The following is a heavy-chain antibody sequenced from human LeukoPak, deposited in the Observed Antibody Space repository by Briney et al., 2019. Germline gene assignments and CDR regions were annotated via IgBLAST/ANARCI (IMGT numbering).Heavy chain of an antibody. J-gene: IGHJ3*02. CDR1: GGSITNSIYY. CDR3: ARAYYYYDSSGPFPDAFDI. CDR2: IYHSGST. Sequence: SETLSLTCTVSGGSITNSIYYWGWIRQPPGKGLEWIGSIYHSGSTYYNPSLKSRVTISVDTSKNQFSLKLSSVTAADTAVYYCARAYYYYDSSGPFPDAFDIWGQGTMVTVSS. V-gene: IGHV4-39*07. D-gene: IGHD3-22*01.